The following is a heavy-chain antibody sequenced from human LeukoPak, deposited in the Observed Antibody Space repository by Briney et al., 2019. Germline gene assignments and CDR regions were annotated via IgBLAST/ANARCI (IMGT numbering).Heavy chain of an antibody. CDR2: ISSSGSTI. D-gene: IGHD5-18*01. CDR1: GFTFSSYE. V-gene: IGHV3-48*03. CDR3: ARDGDSYGYGIDY. J-gene: IGHJ4*02. Sequence: PGGSLRLSCAASGFTFSSYEMNWVRQAPGKGLEWVSYISSSGSTIYYADSVKGRFTISRNNAKNSLYLQMNSLRGEDTAIYYCARDGDSYGYGIDYWGQGTLVTVSP.